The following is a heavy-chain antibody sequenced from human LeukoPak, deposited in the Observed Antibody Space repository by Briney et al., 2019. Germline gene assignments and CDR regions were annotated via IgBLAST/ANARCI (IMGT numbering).Heavy chain of an antibody. V-gene: IGHV4-61*02. CDR1: GGSISSGFYY. CDR2: IYTSGST. J-gene: IGHJ4*02. CDR3: ARRQDGHDY. Sequence: SQALSLTCTVSGGSISSGFYYWSWIRQPAGKGLEWIGRIYTSGSTNYNPSLKSRVTISVDTSKNQSSLKLSSVTAADTAVYYCARRQDGHDYWSQGTLVTVSA.